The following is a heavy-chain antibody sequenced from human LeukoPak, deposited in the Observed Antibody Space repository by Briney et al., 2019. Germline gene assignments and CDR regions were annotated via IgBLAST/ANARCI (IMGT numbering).Heavy chain of an antibody. CDR3: ARHLGGYSGYDRAFDY. J-gene: IGHJ4*02. CDR2: INPNSGDT. D-gene: IGHD5-12*01. CDR1: GYIFTDYY. V-gene: IGHV1-2*02. Sequence: ASVKVSCKASGYIFTDYYMYWVRQAPGQGLEWMGWINPNSGDTNYAQKFQGRVTMTRDTSITTAYMELRRLRSDDTAVYYCARHLGGYSGYDRAFDYWGQGTLVTVSS.